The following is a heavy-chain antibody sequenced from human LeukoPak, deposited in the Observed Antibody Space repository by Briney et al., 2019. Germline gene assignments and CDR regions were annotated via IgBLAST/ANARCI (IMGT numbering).Heavy chain of an antibody. CDR2: IYYSGST. CDR3: ARRNSMDA. Sequence: PSETLSLTCTVSGGSISSSSYYWGWIRQPPGKGLEWIGSIYYSGSTYYNPSLKSRVTISVDTSKNQFSLKLSSVTAADTAVYYCARRNSMDAWGQGTTVTVSS. D-gene: IGHD1/OR15-1a*01. J-gene: IGHJ6*02. V-gene: IGHV4-39*01. CDR1: GGSISSSSYY.